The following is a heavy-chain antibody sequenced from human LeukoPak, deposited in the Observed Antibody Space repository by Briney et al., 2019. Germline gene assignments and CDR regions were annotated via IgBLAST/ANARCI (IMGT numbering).Heavy chain of an antibody. D-gene: IGHD2-2*01. Sequence: GGSLRLSCAASGFTFSSYWMSWVRQAPGKGLEWVANIKKDGSEKYYVDSVKGRFTISRDNAKNSLYLQMNSLRAEDTALYYCAREGCSSTSCSDYYYYYMDVWGKGTTVTVSS. J-gene: IGHJ6*03. CDR2: IKKDGSEK. V-gene: IGHV3-7*03. CDR1: GFTFSSYW. CDR3: AREGCSSTSCSDYYYYYMDV.